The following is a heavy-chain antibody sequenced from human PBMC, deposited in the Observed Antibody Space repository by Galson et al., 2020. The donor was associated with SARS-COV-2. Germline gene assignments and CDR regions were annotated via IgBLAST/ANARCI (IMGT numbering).Heavy chain of an antibody. D-gene: IGHD1-26*01. CDR3: AREKYSGSYRIPYFDY. Sequence: ETSETLSLTCTVSGGSISSYYWSWIRQPPGKGLEWIGYIYYSGSTNYNPSLKSRVTISVDTSKNQLSLILSSVTAADTAVYYCAREKYSGSYRIPYFDYWGQGTLVTVSS. V-gene: IGHV4-59*01. CDR2: IYYSGST. J-gene: IGHJ4*02. CDR1: GGSISSYY.